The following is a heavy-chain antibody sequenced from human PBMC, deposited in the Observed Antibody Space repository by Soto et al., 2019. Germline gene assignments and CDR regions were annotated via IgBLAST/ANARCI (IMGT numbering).Heavy chain of an antibody. CDR1: GFSFSRYG. CDR3: AKGSNDHSDYGGII. CDR2: ISSDGSNK. J-gene: IGHJ4*02. V-gene: IGHV3-30*18. Sequence: QVQLVESGGGVVQAGRSLRLSCAASGFSFSRYGMHWVRQAAGTGLEWVAEISSDGSNKNYADSVKGRFTISRDISKDTLYLQMNSLRAEDTAVYYCAKGSNDHSDYGGIIWGQGTLVTVSS. D-gene: IGHD4-17*01.